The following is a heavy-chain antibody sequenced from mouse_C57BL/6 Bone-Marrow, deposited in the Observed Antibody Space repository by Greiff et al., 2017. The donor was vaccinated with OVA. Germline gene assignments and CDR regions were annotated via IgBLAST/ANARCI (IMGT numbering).Heavy chain of an antibody. D-gene: IGHD2-5*01. J-gene: IGHJ2*01. Sequence: VHLVESGAELARPGASVKLSCKASGYTFTSYGISWVKQRTGQGLEWIGEIYPRSGNTYYNEKFKGKATLTADKSSSTAYMELRSLTSEDSAVYFCARSKGNSNYGYWGQGTTLTVSS. CDR1: GYTFTSYG. CDR3: ARSKGNSNYGY. CDR2: IYPRSGNT. V-gene: IGHV1-81*01.